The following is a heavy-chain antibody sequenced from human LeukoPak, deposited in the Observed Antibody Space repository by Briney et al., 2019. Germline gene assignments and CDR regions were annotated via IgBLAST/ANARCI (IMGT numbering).Heavy chain of an antibody. CDR3: AKSVVVTATYDAFDM. Sequence: GGSLRLSCAASGFTVSSNYMSWVRQAPGKGLEWVSAISGSGGSTYYTDSVKGRFTISRDNSRDTLYLQMNSLRAEDTALYYCAKSVVVTATYDAFDMWGQGTMVTVSS. CDR1: GFTVSSNY. V-gene: IGHV3-23*01. J-gene: IGHJ3*02. CDR2: ISGSGGST. D-gene: IGHD2-21*02.